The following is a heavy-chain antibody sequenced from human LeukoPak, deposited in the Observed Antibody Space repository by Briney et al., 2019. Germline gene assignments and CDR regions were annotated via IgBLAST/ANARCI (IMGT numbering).Heavy chain of an antibody. V-gene: IGHV3-21*01. CDR1: GFTFSKYD. CDR2: IDRGVGGT. D-gene: IGHD6-13*01. CDR3: ARGRLVAAAGTELYHFDY. Sequence: GGSLRLSCAASGFTFSKYDMSWVRQAPGKGLECVSAIDRGVGGTYYADSVKGRFTISRDNAKNSLYLQMNSLRAEDTAVYYCARGRLVAAAGTELYHFDYWGQGTLVTVSS. J-gene: IGHJ4*02.